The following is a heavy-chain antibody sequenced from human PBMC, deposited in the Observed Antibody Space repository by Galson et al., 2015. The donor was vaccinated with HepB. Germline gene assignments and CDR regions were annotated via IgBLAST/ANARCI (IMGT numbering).Heavy chain of an antibody. CDR3: ARGLNLCHLDL. CDR1: GGSFSGYY. V-gene: IGHV4-34*01. D-gene: IGHD1-20*01. J-gene: IGHJ2*01. Sequence: SETLSLTCAVYGGSFSGYYWSWTRQPPGKGLEWIGDINHGGSANYNTSLKSRVTMSVDTSKNQFSLKLCSVTAADAAVYYCARGLNLCHLDLWGRGTLVTVSS. CDR2: INHGGSA.